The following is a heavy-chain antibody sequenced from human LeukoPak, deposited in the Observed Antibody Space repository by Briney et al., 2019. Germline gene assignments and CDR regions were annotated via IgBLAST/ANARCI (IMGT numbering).Heavy chain of an antibody. CDR3: AREPSAYCGGDCYEIGDAFDI. CDR2: IYHSGST. CDR1: GGSISSGGYY. D-gene: IGHD2-21*01. Sequence: TSQTLSLTCTVSGGSISSGGYYWSWIRQPPGKGLEWIGYIYHSGSTYYNPSLKSRVTISVDRSKNQFSLKLSSVTAADTAVYYCAREPSAYCGGDCYEIGDAFDIWGQGTMVTVSS. V-gene: IGHV4-30-2*01. J-gene: IGHJ3*02.